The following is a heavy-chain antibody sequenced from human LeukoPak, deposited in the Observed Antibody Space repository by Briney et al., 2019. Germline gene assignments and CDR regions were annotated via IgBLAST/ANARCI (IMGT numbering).Heavy chain of an antibody. CDR3: AISNNLGASASYDY. J-gene: IGHJ4*02. Sequence: PSETLSLTCTVSGVSISSYFWSWLRQPPGKGLEWIGSIYYSGTNNYNPSLKRRVTISVNTPKNKSFLPQRSVPAPHTAVYFCAISNNLGASASYDYWGQGTLVTVCS. CDR1: GVSISSYF. V-gene: IGHV4-59*08. D-gene: IGHD1-26*01. CDR2: IYYSGTN.